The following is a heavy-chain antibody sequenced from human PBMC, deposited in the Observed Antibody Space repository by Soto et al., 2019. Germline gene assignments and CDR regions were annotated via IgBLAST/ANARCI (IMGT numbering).Heavy chain of an antibody. V-gene: IGHV3-15*01. CDR3: ATDQGAYGDYPGEY. D-gene: IGHD4-17*01. CDR2: IKTKVDGGTT. CDR1: GFIFRNDW. Sequence: EVQLVESGGGLATPGGSLRLSCAASGFIFRNDWMNWVRQAPGKGLEWVGRIKTKVDGGTTDYAAPVKGRFFISRDDSKNTVLLQMNRLKTEDTAVYFCATDQGAYGDYPGEYWGQGTLVTVSS. J-gene: IGHJ4*02.